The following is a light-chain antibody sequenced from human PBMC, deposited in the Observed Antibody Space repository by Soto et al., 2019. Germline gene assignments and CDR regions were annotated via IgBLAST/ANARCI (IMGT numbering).Light chain of an antibody. J-gene: IGLJ3*02. V-gene: IGLV2-14*01. CDR3: SFYTSSRAWV. Sequence: QSALTQPASVSGSPGQSIAISCTGTTSDVGGYNHVSWYQQHPGKAPKLMIYEVSDRPSGVPNRFSGSKSGRTASLTISGLQAEDEADYYCSFYTSSRAWVFGGGTKVTVL. CDR1: TSDVGGYNH. CDR2: EVS.